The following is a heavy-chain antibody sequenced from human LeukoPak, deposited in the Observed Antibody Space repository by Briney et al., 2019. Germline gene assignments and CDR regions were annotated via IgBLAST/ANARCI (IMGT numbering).Heavy chain of an antibody. D-gene: IGHD2-15*01. CDR2: IYYSGST. Sequence: SETLSLTCTVSGGSISSYYWSWIRQPPGKGLEWIGYIYYSGSTNYNPSLKSRVTISVDTSKNQFSLKLSSVTAADTAVYYCARDPGYCSGGSCYFDYRGQGTLVTVSS. J-gene: IGHJ4*02. V-gene: IGHV4-59*01. CDR1: GGSISSYY. CDR3: ARDPGYCSGGSCYFDY.